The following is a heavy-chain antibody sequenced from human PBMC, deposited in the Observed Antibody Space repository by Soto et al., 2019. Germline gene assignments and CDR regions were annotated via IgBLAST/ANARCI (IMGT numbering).Heavy chain of an antibody. J-gene: IGHJ4*02. CDR3: ASTEGYSSGLDY. V-gene: IGHV4-59*05. D-gene: IGHD6-19*01. CDR2: IYYSGGT. Sequence: SETLSLTCTVSGGSLSSYYWSWIRQAPGKGLEWIGSIYYSGGTYYNPSLKSRVTISVDTSKNQFSLKLSSVTAADTAVYYCASTEGYSSGLDYWGQGTLVTVSS. CDR1: GGSLSSYY.